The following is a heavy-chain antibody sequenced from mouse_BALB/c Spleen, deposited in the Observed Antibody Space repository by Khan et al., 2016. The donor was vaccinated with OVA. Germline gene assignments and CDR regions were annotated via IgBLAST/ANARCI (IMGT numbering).Heavy chain of an antibody. V-gene: IGHV1-4*01. CDR3: ARRTTGYTMDS. Sequence: QVQLKQSGAELARPGASVRMSCKASGYTFTCNTMHWIKQRPGQGLEWIGYINPRSGYTNYNQNFKDKATLTADKSSSTAYMQPSSLTSEDSAVYYCARRTTGYTMDSWGQGTSVTVSS. CDR1: GYTFTCNT. CDR2: INPRSGYT. D-gene: IGHD2-14*01. J-gene: IGHJ4*01.